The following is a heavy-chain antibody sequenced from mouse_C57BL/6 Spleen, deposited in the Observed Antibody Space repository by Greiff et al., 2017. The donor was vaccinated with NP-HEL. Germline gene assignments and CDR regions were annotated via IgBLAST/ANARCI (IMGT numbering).Heavy chain of an antibody. CDR2: IHPNSGST. Sequence: VQLQQSGAELVKPGASVKLSCKASGYTFTSYWMHWVKQRPGQGLEWIGMIHPNSGSTNYNEKFKSKATLTVDKSSSTAYMQLSSLTSEDSAVYYCARVGKLGEAWFAYWGQGTLVTVSA. CDR1: GYTFTSYW. J-gene: IGHJ3*01. V-gene: IGHV1-64*01. CDR3: ARVGKLGEAWFAY. D-gene: IGHD4-1*01.